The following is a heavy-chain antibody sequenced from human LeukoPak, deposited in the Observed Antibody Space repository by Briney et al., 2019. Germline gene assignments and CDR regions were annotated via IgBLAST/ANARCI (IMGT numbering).Heavy chain of an antibody. CDR3: ARTSSFVGYYDR. CDR1: GFTVSSNY. D-gene: IGHD3-10*02. CDR2: IYSGGST. Sequence: GGSLILSCAASGFTVSSNYMSWVRQAPGKGLEWVSVIYSGGSTYYADSVKGRFTISRDNSKNTLYLQMNSLRAEDTAVYYCARTSSFVGYYDRWGQGTLVTVSS. J-gene: IGHJ4*02. V-gene: IGHV3-53*01.